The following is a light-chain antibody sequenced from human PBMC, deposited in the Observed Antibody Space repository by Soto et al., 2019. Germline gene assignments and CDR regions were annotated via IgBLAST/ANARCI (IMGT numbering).Light chain of an antibody. Sequence: EIVLTQSPGTLYLSPGERASLSCRASQSRNNRYLAWYQRKPGQAPRLLMYDAFNRATGIPDRFSGSGSGTAFPLTISRLEPGEFAVYSCQPYSNTPWMLGQGTKGEIK. CDR3: QPYSNTPWM. CDR2: DAF. V-gene: IGKV3-20*01. CDR1: QSRNNRY. J-gene: IGKJ1*01.